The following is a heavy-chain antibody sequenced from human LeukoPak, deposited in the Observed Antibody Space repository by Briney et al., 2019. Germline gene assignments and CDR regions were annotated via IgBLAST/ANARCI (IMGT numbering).Heavy chain of an antibody. D-gene: IGHD2-2*01. V-gene: IGHV1-8*01. CDR2: MNPNSGNT. CDR3: ARVGYCSSTSCYRY. CDR1: GYTFTSYD. J-gene: IGHJ4*02. Sequence: ASVKVSCTDSGYTFTSYDINWVRQATGQGLEWMGWMNPNSGNTGYAQKFQGRVTMTRNTSISTAYMELSSLRSEDTAVYYCARVGYCSSTSCYRYWGQGTLVTVSS.